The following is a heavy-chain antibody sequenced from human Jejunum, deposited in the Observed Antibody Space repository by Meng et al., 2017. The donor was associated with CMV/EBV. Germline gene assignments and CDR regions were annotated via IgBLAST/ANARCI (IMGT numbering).Heavy chain of an antibody. CDR3: ARGDYDTSSYYFDL. CDR2: IFHTGSA. D-gene: IGHD3-22*01. CDR1: GGSIRSGGYF. V-gene: IGHV4-30-4*01. Sequence: SGGSIRSGGYFWSWTRQPPGKGLEWTGEIFHTGSAYNSLSLKSRVTISRDTSKNNVSLKMTSMTAADTAVYYCARGDYDTSSYYFDLWGQGTLVTVSS. J-gene: IGHJ4*02.